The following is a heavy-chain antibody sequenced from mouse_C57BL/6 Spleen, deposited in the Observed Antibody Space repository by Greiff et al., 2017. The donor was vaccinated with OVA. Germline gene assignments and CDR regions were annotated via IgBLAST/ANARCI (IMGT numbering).Heavy chain of an antibody. CDR3: APYYDGSSSWYFDV. J-gene: IGHJ1*03. V-gene: IGHV1-50*01. D-gene: IGHD1-1*01. CDR2: IDPSDSYT. CDR1: GYTFTSYW. Sequence: QVQLQQPGAELVKPGASVKLSCKASGYTFTSYWMQWVKQRPGQGLEWIGEIDPSDSYTNYNQKFKGKATLTVDTSSSTAYMQLSSLTSEDSAVYYCAPYYDGSSSWYFDVWGTGTTVTVSS.